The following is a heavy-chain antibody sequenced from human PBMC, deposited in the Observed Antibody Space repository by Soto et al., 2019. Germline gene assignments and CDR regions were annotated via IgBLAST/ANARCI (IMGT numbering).Heavy chain of an antibody. V-gene: IGHV4-39*01. CDR2: IYYSGST. CDR3: ASTGPRGLEYYDILTGYSAFDY. CDR1: GGSISSSSYY. Sequence: SETLSLTCTVSGGSISSSSYYWGWIRQPPGKGLEWVGSIYYSGSTYYNPSLKSRVTISVDTSKNQFSLKLSSVTAADTAVYYCASTGPRGLEYYDILTGYSAFDYWGQGTLVTVSS. D-gene: IGHD3-9*01. J-gene: IGHJ4*02.